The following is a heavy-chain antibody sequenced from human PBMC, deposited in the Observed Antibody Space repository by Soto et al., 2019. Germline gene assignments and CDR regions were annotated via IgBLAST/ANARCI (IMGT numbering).Heavy chain of an antibody. J-gene: IGHJ4*02. CDR1: GYTFTGNY. D-gene: IGHD2-2*01. Sequence: QVQLVQSGAEVKRPGASVKVSCKASGYTFTGNYMHWVRQAPGQGLEWMGWINPNTGVTHYAHKFQGWVTMTRDTSTSTGYMELRSLKFDDTAVYYCAREFTSARFDYWGQGSLVTVPS. CDR3: AREFTSARFDY. CDR2: INPNTGVT. V-gene: IGHV1-2*04.